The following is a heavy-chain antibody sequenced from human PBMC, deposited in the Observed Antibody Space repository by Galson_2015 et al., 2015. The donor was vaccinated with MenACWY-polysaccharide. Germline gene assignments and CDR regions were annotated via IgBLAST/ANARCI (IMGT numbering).Heavy chain of an antibody. Sequence: QSGAEVKEPGESLTISCTVPGDSFTTFFNYWIAWVRQVPGKGLECMGIIYPGDSDTRYSPSFQGQVTISADKSTSTVSLQWTRLKASDSAVYYCARLVTSTPRRHSFSGMDIWGQGTTVTVSS. CDR2: IYPGDSDT. V-gene: IGHV5-51*03. CDR3: ARLVTSTPRRHSFSGMDI. CDR1: GDSFTTFFNYW. D-gene: IGHD6-6*01. J-gene: IGHJ6*02.